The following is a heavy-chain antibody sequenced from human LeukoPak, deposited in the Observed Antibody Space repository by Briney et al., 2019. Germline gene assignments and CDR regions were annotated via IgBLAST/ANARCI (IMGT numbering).Heavy chain of an antibody. J-gene: IGHJ4*02. CDR3: AKEQRIRHCSEGVCMEGYYFDY. CDR2: LSRGGGTT. CDR1: GFNFNMFA. Sequence: PGGSLRLSCTGSGFNFNMFAMNWVRQAPGQGLEWVSGLSRGGGTTNYADSVKGRFTISRDKFKNMVFLQMNSLRPEDTAVYYCAKEQRIRHCSEGVCMEGYYFDYWSQGSLVTVSS. V-gene: IGHV3-23*01. D-gene: IGHD2-8*01.